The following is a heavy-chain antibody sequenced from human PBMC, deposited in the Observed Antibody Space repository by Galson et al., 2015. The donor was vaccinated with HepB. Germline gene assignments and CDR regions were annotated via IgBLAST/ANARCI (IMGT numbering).Heavy chain of an antibody. CDR2: ISSSSSYI. Sequence: SLRLSCAASGFTFSSYSMNWVRQAPGKGLEWVSSISSSSSYIYYADSVKGRFTISRDNAKNSLYLQMNSLRAEDTAVYYCARDRMITFGGVIVPLDYWGQGTLVTVSS. J-gene: IGHJ4*02. V-gene: IGHV3-21*01. CDR1: GFTFSSYS. CDR3: ARDRMITFGGVIVPLDY. D-gene: IGHD3-16*02.